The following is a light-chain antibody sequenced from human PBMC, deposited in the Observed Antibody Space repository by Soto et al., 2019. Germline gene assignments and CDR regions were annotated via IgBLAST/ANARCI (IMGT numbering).Light chain of an antibody. CDR1: QSIGSW. V-gene: IGKV1-5*03. J-gene: IGKJ2*01. CDR2: KAS. CDR3: QQYNTYPYT. Sequence: DIQMTQSPSTLSASVGDGVTITCRASQSIGSWLAWYQQKSGTAPKLLIYKASILESGVPSRFSGSESGAEFALTISSLHPDDFATYYCQQYNTYPYTFGQGTKLEIK.